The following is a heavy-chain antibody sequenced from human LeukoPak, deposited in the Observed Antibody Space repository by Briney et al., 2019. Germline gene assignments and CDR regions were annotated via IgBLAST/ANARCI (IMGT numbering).Heavy chain of an antibody. CDR3: AKDGKQLVRGGDY. V-gene: IGHV3-23*01. J-gene: IGHJ4*02. D-gene: IGHD6-13*01. CDR2: LGDSGTST. CDR1: GFTFGSYA. Sequence: PGGSLRLSCAASGFTFGSYAMTWARQAPGKGLEWVSSLGDSGTSTYYAVSVRGRFTISRDNSKDTLYLQMNSLRAEDTAVYYCAKDGKQLVRGGDYWGQGTLVTVSS.